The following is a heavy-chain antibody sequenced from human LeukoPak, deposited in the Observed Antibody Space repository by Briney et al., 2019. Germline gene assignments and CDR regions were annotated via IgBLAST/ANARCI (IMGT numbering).Heavy chain of an antibody. CDR3: ARVERGAPDLWWFDP. CDR1: GYTFTSYG. Sequence: GASVKVSCKASGYTFTSYGISWVRQAPGQGLEWMGWISAYNGNTNYAQKLQGRVTMTTDTSTSTAYMELRSLRSDDTAVYYCARVERGAPDLWWFDPWGQGTLVTVSS. J-gene: IGHJ5*02. D-gene: IGHD1-1*01. V-gene: IGHV1-18*01. CDR2: ISAYNGNT.